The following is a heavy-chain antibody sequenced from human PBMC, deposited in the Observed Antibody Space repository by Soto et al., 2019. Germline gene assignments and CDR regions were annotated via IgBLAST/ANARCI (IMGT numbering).Heavy chain of an antibody. Sequence: GGSLRLSCAASGFTFSSYAMSWVRQAPGKGLEWVSAISGSGGSTYYAASVKGRFTISRDNTKNTLFLQMNSMRAEDTAVYYCAKARATTTAFGCWGKGALVTVSS. D-gene: IGHD4-17*01. V-gene: IGHV3-23*01. CDR2: ISGSGGST. J-gene: IGHJ4*02. CDR1: GFTFSSYA. CDR3: AKARATTTAFGC.